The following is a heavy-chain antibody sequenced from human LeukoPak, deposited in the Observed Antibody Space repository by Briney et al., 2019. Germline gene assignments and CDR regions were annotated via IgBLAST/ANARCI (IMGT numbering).Heavy chain of an antibody. D-gene: IGHD2-21*02. CDR2: ISGSGGST. V-gene: IGHV3-23*01. Sequence: PGGSLRLSCAASGFTFSSYAMSWVRQAPGMGLGWVSAISGSGGSTYYADSVKGRFTISRDNSKNTLYLQMNSLRAEDTAVYYCAKIGLKHIVVVTATQEYFQHWGQGTLVTVSS. CDR3: AKIGLKHIVVVTATQEYFQH. CDR1: GFTFSSYA. J-gene: IGHJ1*01.